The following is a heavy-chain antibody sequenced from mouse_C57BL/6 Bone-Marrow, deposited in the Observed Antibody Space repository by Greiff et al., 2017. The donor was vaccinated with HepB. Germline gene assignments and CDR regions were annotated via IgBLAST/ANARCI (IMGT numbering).Heavy chain of an antibody. CDR1: GYTFTSYW. V-gene: IGHV1-69*01. CDR3: ARSSYDFDY. Sequence: QVQLQQPGAELVMPGASVKLSCKASGYTFTSYWMHWVKQRPGQGLEWIGEIDPSDSYTNYNQKFKGKSTLTVDKSSSTAYMQLSSLTSEDSAVYYCARSSYDFDYGCRGNTLTVSS. J-gene: IGHJ2*01. CDR2: IDPSDSYT. D-gene: IGHD1-1*01.